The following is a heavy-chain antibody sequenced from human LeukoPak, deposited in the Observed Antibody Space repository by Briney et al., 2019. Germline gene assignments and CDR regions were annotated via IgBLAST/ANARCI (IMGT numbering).Heavy chain of an antibody. CDR1: GGSISGYH. V-gene: IGHV4-59*01. D-gene: IGHD1-26*01. J-gene: IGHJ6*02. CDR3: ARGLREWEHPMGYDYYYYGMDV. Sequence: KSSETLSLTCNVSGGSISGYHWSWFRQPPGKGLEWLGYIYYSGSSNYNPSLKSRVTMSADTSKNQFSLKLSSVTAADTAVYYCARGLREWEHPMGYDYYYYGMDVWGQGTTVTVSS. CDR2: IYYSGSS.